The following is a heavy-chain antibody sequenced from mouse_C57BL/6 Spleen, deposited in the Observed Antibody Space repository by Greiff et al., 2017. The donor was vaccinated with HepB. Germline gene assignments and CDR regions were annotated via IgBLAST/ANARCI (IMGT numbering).Heavy chain of an antibody. CDR2: IDPSDSYT. J-gene: IGHJ4*01. CDR3: ARPSYGNYDYAMDY. V-gene: IGHV1-69*01. Sequence: QVQLQQPGAELVMPGASVKLSCKASGYTFTSYWMHWVKQRPGQGLEWIGEIDPSDSYTNYNQKFKGKSTLTVDKSSSTAYMQLSSLTSEDSAVYYCARPSYGNYDYAMDYWGQGTSVTVSS. CDR1: GYTFTSYW. D-gene: IGHD2-1*01.